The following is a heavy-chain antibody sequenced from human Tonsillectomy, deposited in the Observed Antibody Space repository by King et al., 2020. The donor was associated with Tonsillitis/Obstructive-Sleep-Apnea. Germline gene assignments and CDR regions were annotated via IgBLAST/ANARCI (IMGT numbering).Heavy chain of an antibody. CDR2: ISGDGGYI. D-gene: IGHD3-10*01. J-gene: IGHJ6*03. CDR3: ARPSYGSGVYYYFYMDV. Sequence: VQLVESGGGLVKPGGSLRLSCAASGFSFSAYAMTWVRRAPGRGLGWVSSISGDGGYICYADSVRGRFTISRDNAKNSLYLQMDSLRAEDTAVYYCARPSYGSGVYYYFYMDVWGKGTTVAVS. V-gene: IGHV3-21*01. CDR1: GFSFSAYA.